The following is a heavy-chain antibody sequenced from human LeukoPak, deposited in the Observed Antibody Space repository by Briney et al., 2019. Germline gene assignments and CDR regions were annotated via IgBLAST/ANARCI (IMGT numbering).Heavy chain of an antibody. Sequence: GGSLRLSCAASGFTFSSYAMSWVRQAPGKGLEWVSAISGSGGSTYYADSVKGRFTISRDNSKNTLYLQMNSLRAEDTALYYCARGYGDYEGGSDFWGQGTLVTVSS. CDR3: ARGYGDYEGGSDF. CDR2: ISGSGGST. J-gene: IGHJ4*02. CDR1: GFTFSSYA. D-gene: IGHD4-17*01. V-gene: IGHV3-23*01.